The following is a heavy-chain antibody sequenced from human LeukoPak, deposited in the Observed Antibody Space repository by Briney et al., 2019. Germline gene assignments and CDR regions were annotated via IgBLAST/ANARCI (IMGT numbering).Heavy chain of an antibody. CDR3: AGSGYSYGPAAFDI. J-gene: IGHJ3*02. Sequence: PSETLSLTCTVSGGSISSYYWSWIRQPPGKGLEGIGYIYYSRSNNYNPSLKSRVTISVDTSKNQFSLKLSSVTAADTAVYYCAGSGYSYGPAAFDIWGQGTMVTVSS. CDR1: GGSISSYY. V-gene: IGHV4-59*01. D-gene: IGHD5-18*01. CDR2: IYYSRSN.